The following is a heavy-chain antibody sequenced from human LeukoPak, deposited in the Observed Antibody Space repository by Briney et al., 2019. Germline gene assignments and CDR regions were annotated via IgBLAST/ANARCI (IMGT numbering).Heavy chain of an antibody. J-gene: IGHJ4*02. Sequence: SETLSLTCAVYGGSFSGYYWSWIRQPAGKGLEWIGRIYTSGSTNYNPSLKSRVTMSVDTSKNQFSLKLSSVTAADTAVYYCAGGTTYYYAHWGQGTLVTVSS. CDR3: AGGTTYYYAH. CDR2: IYTSGST. CDR1: GGSFSGYY. V-gene: IGHV4-59*10. D-gene: IGHD4-17*01.